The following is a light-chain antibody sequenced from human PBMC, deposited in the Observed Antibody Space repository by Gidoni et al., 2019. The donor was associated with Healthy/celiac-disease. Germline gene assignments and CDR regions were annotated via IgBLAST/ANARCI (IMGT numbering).Light chain of an antibody. J-gene: IGLJ3*02. Sequence: QSPLTQPASASGSPGQSITISCARTSSDVGSYNLVSWYQQHPGKAPKLRIYEVSKQPSGVSNRFSGSKSGNTASLTISGLQPEDEADYYCCSYAGSSTWVFGGGTKLTVL. CDR3: CSYAGSSTWV. CDR2: EVS. V-gene: IGLV2-23*02. CDR1: SSDVGSYNL.